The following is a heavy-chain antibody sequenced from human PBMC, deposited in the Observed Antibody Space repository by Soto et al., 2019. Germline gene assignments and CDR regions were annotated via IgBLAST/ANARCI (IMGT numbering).Heavy chain of an antibody. V-gene: IGHV4-39*02. Sequence: SETLSLTCTVFSGSISVTNVFCGWVRQPRGKGLEWIGNIDHSVTAYFSPSLATRVTFHVDTSKNHFALDHYSVPAAHTAVYYCARITARHFESWGQGIMVTVPS. J-gene: IGHJ4*02. CDR1: SGSISVTNVF. CDR3: ARITARHFES. D-gene: IGHD1-20*01. CDR2: IDHSVTA.